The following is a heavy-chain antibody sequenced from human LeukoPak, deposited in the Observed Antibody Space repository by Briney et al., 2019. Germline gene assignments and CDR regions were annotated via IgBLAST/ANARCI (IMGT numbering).Heavy chain of an antibody. CDR1: GYTFTSHY. D-gene: IGHD6-19*01. V-gene: IGHV1-46*01. CDR3: ARGPAVAGPEFDY. Sequence: ASVKVSCKASGYTFTSHYMHWVRQAPEQGLEWMGIINPSGGSTSYAQKFQGRVTMTRDMSTSTVYMELSSLRSEDTAVYYCARGPAVAGPEFDYWGQGTLVTVSS. CDR2: INPSGGST. J-gene: IGHJ4*02.